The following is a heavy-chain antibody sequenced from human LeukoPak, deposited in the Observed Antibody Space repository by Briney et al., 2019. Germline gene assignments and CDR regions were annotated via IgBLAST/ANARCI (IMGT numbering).Heavy chain of an antibody. CDR1: GFTFSSYA. CDR2: ISYDGSNK. D-gene: IGHD3-10*01. J-gene: IGHJ4*02. V-gene: IGHV3-30-3*01. CDR3: AKDGRALLWFGEFPFDY. Sequence: GGSLRLSYAASGFTFSSYAMSWVRQAPGKGLEWVAVISYDGSNKYYADSVKGRFTISRDNSKNTLYLQMNSLRAEDTAVYYCAKDGRALLWFGEFPFDYWGQGTLVTVSS.